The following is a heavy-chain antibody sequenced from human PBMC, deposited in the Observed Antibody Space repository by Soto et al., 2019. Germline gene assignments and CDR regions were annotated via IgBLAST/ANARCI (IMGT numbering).Heavy chain of an antibody. V-gene: IGHV1-69*02. CDR2: IIPILGIA. CDR1: GGTFSSYT. Sequence: QVQLVQSGAEVKKPGSSVKVSCKASGGTFSSYTISWVRQAPGQGLEWMGRIIPILGIANYAQKFQGRVTITADKSTSTDYMELSSLRSEDTAVYYCAMSVQGYCSGGSCFAFDIWGQGTMVTVSS. CDR3: AMSVQGYCSGGSCFAFDI. J-gene: IGHJ3*02. D-gene: IGHD2-15*01.